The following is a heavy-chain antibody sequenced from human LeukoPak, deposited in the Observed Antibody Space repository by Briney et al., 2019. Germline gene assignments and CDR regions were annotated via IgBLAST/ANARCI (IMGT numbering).Heavy chain of an antibody. V-gene: IGHV1-24*01. CDR1: RYTLTELS. D-gene: IGHD3-22*01. J-gene: IGHJ4*02. CDR2: FDPEDGEA. Sequence: ASVKVSCKVSRYTLTELSMHWVRQAPGKGLEWMGGFDPEDGEAIYAQKFQGRVTMTEDTSTDTAYMELSSLRSEDTAVYYCATTKYYYDSSGYYYFDYWGQGTLVTVSS. CDR3: ATTKYYYDSSGYYYFDY.